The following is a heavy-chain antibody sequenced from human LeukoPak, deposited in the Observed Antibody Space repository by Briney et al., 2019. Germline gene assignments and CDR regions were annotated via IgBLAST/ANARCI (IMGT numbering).Heavy chain of an antibody. J-gene: IGHJ3*02. D-gene: IGHD3-22*01. CDR2: ISYDGSNE. CDR1: GFTFSSYA. Sequence: PGRSLRLSCAASGFTFSSYAMHWVRQAPGKGLEWVAVISYDGSNEYYADSVKGRFTISRDNSKNTLYLQMNSLRAEDTAVYYCARETYYYDSSRRNAFDIWGQGTMVTVSS. V-gene: IGHV3-30-3*01. CDR3: ARETYYYDSSRRNAFDI.